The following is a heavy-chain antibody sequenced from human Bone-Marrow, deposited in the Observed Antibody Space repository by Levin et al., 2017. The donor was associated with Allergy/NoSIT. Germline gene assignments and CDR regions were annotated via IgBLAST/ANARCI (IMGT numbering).Heavy chain of an antibody. D-gene: IGHD3-10*01. J-gene: IGHJ6*02. CDR3: AKDMRRAGSAASCYGMGV. Sequence: GGSLRLSCVTSGFKFGDYGMHWVRQAPGKGLEWVALISHDGSKRYYAESVKGRFTISRDNAKTTLSLAMNSLGPDDTAVYYCAKDMRRAGSAASCYGMGVWGQGTTVTVS. CDR1: GFKFGDYG. V-gene: IGHV3-30*18. CDR2: ISHDGSKR.